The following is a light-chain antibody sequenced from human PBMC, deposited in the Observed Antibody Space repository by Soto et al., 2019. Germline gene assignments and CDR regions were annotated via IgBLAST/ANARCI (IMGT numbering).Light chain of an antibody. CDR1: SSDVGGYNY. V-gene: IGLV2-14*01. Sequence: QSALTQPASVSGSPGQSITISCTGTSSDVGGYNYVSWYQQHPGKAPKLMIYDVSNRPSGVSNRFSGSKSGNTASLTISGLPAEDEADYYCSSYTSFTTPVVFGGGTKLTVL. CDR2: DVS. CDR3: SSYTSFTTPVV. J-gene: IGLJ2*01.